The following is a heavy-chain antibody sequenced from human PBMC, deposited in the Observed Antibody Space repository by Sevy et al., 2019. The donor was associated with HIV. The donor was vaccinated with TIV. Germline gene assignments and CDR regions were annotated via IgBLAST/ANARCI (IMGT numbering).Heavy chain of an antibody. V-gene: IGHV3-21*01. J-gene: IGHJ6*02. CDR3: ARDLVLPATTDYYYYGMDV. Sequence: GGSLRLSYAASGFTFSTYNMSWVRQAPGKGLEWVSSISSSSTYIYYADSVKGRFTISRDNAKNSLYLQMNSLRAEDTAVYYCARDLVLPATTDYYYYGMDVWGQGTTVTVSS. CDR2: ISSSSTYI. D-gene: IGHD2-15*01. CDR1: GFTFSTYN.